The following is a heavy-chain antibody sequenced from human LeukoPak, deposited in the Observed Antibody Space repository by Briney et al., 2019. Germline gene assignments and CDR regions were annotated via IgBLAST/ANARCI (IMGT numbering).Heavy chain of an antibody. V-gene: IGHV1-69*04. CDR1: VGTFSTYA. D-gene: IGHD3-22*01. Sequence: GASVKVSCKASVGTFSTYAISWVRQAPGQGLEWMGRIIPILGIANYAQKFQGRVTITADKSTSTTYMELSSLRSEDTAVYYCARGFDYYDSSGYHPPDVWGQGTTVTVSS. CDR3: ARGFDYYDSSGYHPPDV. J-gene: IGHJ6*02. CDR2: IIPILGIA.